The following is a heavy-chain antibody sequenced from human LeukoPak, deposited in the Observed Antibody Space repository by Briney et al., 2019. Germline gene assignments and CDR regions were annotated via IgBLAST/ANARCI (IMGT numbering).Heavy chain of an antibody. Sequence: EPSETLSLTCTVSGGSISSYYWSWIRQPPGKGLEWIGYIYYSGSTNYNPSLKSRVTISIDTSKNQFSLTLSSVTAADTAVFYCARSYSNTWYGDFQHWGQGTLVTVSS. CDR2: IYYSGST. D-gene: IGHD6-13*01. V-gene: IGHV4-59*01. CDR3: ARSYSNTWYGDFQH. CDR1: GGSISSYY. J-gene: IGHJ1*01.